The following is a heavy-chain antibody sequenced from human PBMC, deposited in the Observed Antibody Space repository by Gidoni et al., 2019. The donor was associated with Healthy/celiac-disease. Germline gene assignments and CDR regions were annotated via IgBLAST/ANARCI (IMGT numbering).Heavy chain of an antibody. J-gene: IGHJ6*02. D-gene: IGHD6-19*01. CDR2: ISGSGGST. V-gene: IGHV3-23*01. CDR1: GFTFRSYA. Sequence: EVQLFESGGGLVQPGGSLRLSCSASGFTFRSYAMSWVRQAPGKGLEWVSAISGSGGSTYYADSVKGRFTISRDNSKNTLYLQMNSLRAEDTAVYYCAKSLVSGWDLLGMDVWGQGTTVTVSS. CDR3: AKSLVSGWDLLGMDV.